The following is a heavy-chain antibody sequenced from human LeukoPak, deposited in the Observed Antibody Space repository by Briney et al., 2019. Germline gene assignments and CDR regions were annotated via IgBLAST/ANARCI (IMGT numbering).Heavy chain of an antibody. CDR2: MNPYNGDT. CDR3: TRGQWGSYGSWYFDY. D-gene: IGHD3-16*02. J-gene: IGHJ4*02. V-gene: IGHV1-8*01. Sequence: GASVKGSCKASGYTFTNFDINWVRQATGQGLEWMGWMNPYNGDTGYAQKFQGRVTITRDTSTNTAYMEMSSLTSEDTAVFYCTRGQWGSYGSWYFDYWGQGTLVTVSS. CDR1: GYTFTNFD.